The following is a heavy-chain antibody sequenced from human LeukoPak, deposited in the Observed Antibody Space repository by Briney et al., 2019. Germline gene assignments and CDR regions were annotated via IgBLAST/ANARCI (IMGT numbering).Heavy chain of an antibody. V-gene: IGHV4-39*01. J-gene: IGHJ6*03. CDR1: GGSISSSSYY. Sequence: SETLSLTCTVSGGSISSSSYYWGWIRQPPGKGLEWIGSIYYSGSTYYNPSLKSRVTISVDTSKNQFSLKLSSVTAADTAVYYCARQYSNYDYYYYYMDVWGKGTTVTVSS. D-gene: IGHD4-11*01. CDR2: IYYSGST. CDR3: ARQYSNYDYYYYYMDV.